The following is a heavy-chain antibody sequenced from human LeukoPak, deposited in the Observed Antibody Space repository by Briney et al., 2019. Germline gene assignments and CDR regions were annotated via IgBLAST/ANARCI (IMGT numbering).Heavy chain of an antibody. D-gene: IGHD3-10*01. CDR3: ARHVRGPYGSGSPIFDY. Sequence: GESLQISCQGSGYSFTSYWISWVRQMPGKGLGWMGRIDPSDSYTNYSPSFQGHVTISADKSISTAYLQWSSLKASDTAMYYCARHVRGPYGSGSPIFDYWGQGTLVTVSS. J-gene: IGHJ4*02. CDR1: GYSFTSYW. CDR2: IDPSDSYT. V-gene: IGHV5-10-1*01.